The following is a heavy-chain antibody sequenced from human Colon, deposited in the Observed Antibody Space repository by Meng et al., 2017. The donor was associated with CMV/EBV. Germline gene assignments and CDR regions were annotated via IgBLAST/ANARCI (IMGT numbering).Heavy chain of an antibody. V-gene: IGHV1-2*06. CDR1: GYSFTGFS. Sequence: SGYSFTGFSFHWMRQAPGQGLEWLGQIHPHHGGTNCAQKFQVRVTMTTDTSISTAFLDVTSLRSNDTAVYYCARGPPSNWNFHLDNWGQGTLVTVSS. J-gene: IGHJ4*02. CDR3: ARGPPSNWNFHLDN. CDR2: IHPHHGGT. D-gene: IGHD1-7*01.